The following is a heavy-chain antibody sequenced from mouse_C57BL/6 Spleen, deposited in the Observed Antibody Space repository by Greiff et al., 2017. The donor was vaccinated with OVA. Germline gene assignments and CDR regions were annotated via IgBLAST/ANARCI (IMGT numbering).Heavy chain of an antibody. CDR1: GYSITSGYY. Sequence: VQLQQSGPGLVKPSQSLSLTCSVTGYSITSGYYWNWIRQFPGNKLEWMGYISYDGSNNYNPSLKNRISITRDTSKNQCFLKLNSVTTEDTATYYCAREGSYYGSSYAMDYWGQGTSVTVSS. J-gene: IGHJ4*01. CDR2: ISYDGSN. CDR3: AREGSYYGSSYAMDY. V-gene: IGHV3-6*01. D-gene: IGHD1-1*01.